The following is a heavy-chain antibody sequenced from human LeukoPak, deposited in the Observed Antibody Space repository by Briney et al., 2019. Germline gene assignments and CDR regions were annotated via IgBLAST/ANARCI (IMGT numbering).Heavy chain of an antibody. D-gene: IGHD2-2*01. Sequence: GRSLRLSCAASGFTFSSYAMHWVRQAPGKGLEWVAVISYDGSNKYYADSVKGRFTISRDNSKNTLYLQMNSLRAEDTAEYYCAREAFEYQLLLYYFDYW. CDR1: GFTFSSYA. CDR3: AREAFEYQLLLYYFDY. V-gene: IGHV3-30-3*01. J-gene: IGHJ4*01. CDR2: ISYDGSNK.